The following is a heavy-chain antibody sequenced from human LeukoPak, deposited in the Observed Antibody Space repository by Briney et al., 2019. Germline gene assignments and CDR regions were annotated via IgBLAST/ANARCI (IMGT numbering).Heavy chain of an antibody. CDR3: ARRRNYDAFDP. Sequence: PGGSLRLSCAASGFTFSSYWMHWVRQAPGKGLVWISRINSGGSSTSYADSVKGRFTISRDNAKNTLYLQMNSLRAEDTAVYYCARRRNYDAFDPWGQGTLVTVSS. D-gene: IGHD3-22*01. CDR2: INSGGSST. V-gene: IGHV3-74*01. J-gene: IGHJ5*02. CDR1: GFTFSSYW.